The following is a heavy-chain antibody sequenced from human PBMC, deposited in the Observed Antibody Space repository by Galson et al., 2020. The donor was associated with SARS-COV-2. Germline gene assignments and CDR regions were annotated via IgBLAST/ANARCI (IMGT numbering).Heavy chain of an antibody. Sequence: SGPTLVKPTQTLTLTCTFSGFSLSTSGMCVSWIRQPPGKALEWLARIDWDDDKYYSTSLKTRLTISKDTSKNQVVLTMTNMDPVNTATYYCSRISFDGAGYGMDVWGLGTTVTVSS. V-gene: IGHV2-70*11. CDR2: IDWDDDK. CDR3: SRISFDGAGYGMDV. CDR1: GFSLSTSGMC. D-gene: IGHD3-9*01. J-gene: IGHJ6*02.